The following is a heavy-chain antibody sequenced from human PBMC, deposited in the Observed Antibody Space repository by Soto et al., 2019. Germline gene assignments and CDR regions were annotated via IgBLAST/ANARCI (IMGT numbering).Heavy chain of an antibody. CDR1: GYSFAGYW. CDR3: ARQIYDSDTGPNFQYYFDS. CDR2: IDPSDSQT. V-gene: IGHV5-10-1*01. D-gene: IGHD3-22*01. J-gene: IGHJ4*02. Sequence: PGESLKISCDGSGYSFAGYWITLVRQKPEKGLEWMGRIDPSDSQTYYSPSFRGHVTISVTKSITTVFLQWSSLRASDTAMYYCARQIYDSDTGPNFQYYFDSWGQGTPVTVSS.